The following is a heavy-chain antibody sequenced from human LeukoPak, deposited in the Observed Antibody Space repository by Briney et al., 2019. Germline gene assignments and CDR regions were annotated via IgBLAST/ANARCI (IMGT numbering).Heavy chain of an antibody. CDR2: IYSGGST. CDR3: AKDEAGWLSYYYYYYMDV. D-gene: IGHD3-22*01. CDR1: GFTVSSNY. V-gene: IGHV3-66*01. J-gene: IGHJ6*03. Sequence: GGSLRLSCAASGFTVSSNYMSWVRQAPGKGLEWVSVIYSGGSTYYADSVKGRFTISRDNSKNTLYLQMNSLRAEDTAVYYCAKDEAGWLSYYYYYYMDVWGKGTTVTISS.